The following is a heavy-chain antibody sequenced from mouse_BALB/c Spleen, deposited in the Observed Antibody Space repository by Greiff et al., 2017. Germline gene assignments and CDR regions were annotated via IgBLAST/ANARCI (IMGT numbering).Heavy chain of an antibody. CDR1: GYTFTSYW. J-gene: IGHJ2*01. D-gene: IGHD1-2*01. CDR2: IYPGNSDT. V-gene: IGHV1-5*01. Sequence: VQLQQSGTVLARPGASVKMSCKASGYTFTSYWMHWVKQRPGQGLEWIGAIYPGNSDTSYNQKFKGKAKLTAVTSTSTAYMELSSLTNEDSAVYYCTSYVYEDYFDYWGQGTTLTVSS. CDR3: TSYVYEDYFDY.